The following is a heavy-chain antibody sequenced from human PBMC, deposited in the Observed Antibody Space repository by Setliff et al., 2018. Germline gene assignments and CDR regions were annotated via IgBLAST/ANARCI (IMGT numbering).Heavy chain of an antibody. CDR1: GFSFNKYW. CDR3: ARQTGLGGHNLKDDTFYGVDV. CDR2: INGDATIA. Sequence: GGSLRLSCTVYGFSFNKYWMYWVRQAPGKGLEWVSRINGDATIAHYADSVKGRFTISSDNAKATLSLHMTSLRPDDTAMYYCARQTGLGGHNLKDDTFYGVDVWGQGIMVTVCS. V-gene: IGHV3-74*01. J-gene: IGHJ6*02. D-gene: IGHD1-1*01.